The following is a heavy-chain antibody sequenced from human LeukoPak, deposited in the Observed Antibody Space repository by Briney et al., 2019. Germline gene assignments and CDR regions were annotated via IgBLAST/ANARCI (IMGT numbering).Heavy chain of an antibody. V-gene: IGHV3-21*01. J-gene: IGHJ4*02. Sequence: PGRSLRLSCAASGFTFSSYSMNWVRQAPGKGLEWVSSISSSSSYIYYADSVKGRFTISRDNAKNSLYLQMNSLRAEDTAVYYCARVGTMVRGVIKSPPIDYWGQGTLVTVSS. CDR2: ISSSSSYI. CDR3: ARVGTMVRGVIKSPPIDY. CDR1: GFTFSSYS. D-gene: IGHD3-10*01.